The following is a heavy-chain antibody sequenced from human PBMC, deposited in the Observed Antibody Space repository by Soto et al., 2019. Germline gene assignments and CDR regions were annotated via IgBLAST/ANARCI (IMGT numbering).Heavy chain of an antibody. D-gene: IGHD2-21*01. V-gene: IGHV1-18*01. Sequence: GASVKVSCKASGYTFTSYGISWVRQAPGQGLEWMGWISAYNGNTNYAQKLQGRVTMTTDTSTSTAYMELRSLRSDDTAVYYCARVSVDPSGDSPGWYFDLWGRGTLVTVSS. CDR1: GYTFTSYG. CDR2: ISAYNGNT. CDR3: ARVSVDPSGDSPGWYFDL. J-gene: IGHJ2*01.